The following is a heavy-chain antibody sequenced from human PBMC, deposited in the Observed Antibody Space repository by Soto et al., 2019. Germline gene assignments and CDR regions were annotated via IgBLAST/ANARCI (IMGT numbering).Heavy chain of an antibody. D-gene: IGHD5-18*01. Sequence: QLVESGGGVVQPGGSLRLACSATPSAFTFSDHGMHWVRQTPGKGLEWLAGIWFDGGNRYYADSVKGRFTISRDNSENTRYLQMNSLSEEDTVVYFCASSGTGDFTSMVIYFYYGVDVWGQGTTVDVSS. J-gene: IGHJ6*02. CDR2: IWFDGGNR. V-gene: IGHV3-33*01. CDR3: ASSGTGDFTSMVIYFYYGVDV. CDR1: AFTFSDHG.